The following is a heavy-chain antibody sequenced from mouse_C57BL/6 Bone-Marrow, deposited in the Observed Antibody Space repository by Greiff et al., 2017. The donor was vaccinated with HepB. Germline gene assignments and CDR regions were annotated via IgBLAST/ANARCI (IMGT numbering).Heavy chain of an antibody. CDR3: TVFYYGSMWFAY. J-gene: IGHJ3*01. CDR1: GFNIKDDY. CDR2: IDPENGDT. Sequence: EVMLVESGAELVRPGASVKLSCTASGFNIKDDYMHWVKQRPEQGLEWIGWIDPENGDTEYASKFQGKATITADTSSNTAYLQLSSLTSEDTAVYYCTVFYYGSMWFAYWGRGTLVTVSA. V-gene: IGHV14-4*01. D-gene: IGHD1-1*01.